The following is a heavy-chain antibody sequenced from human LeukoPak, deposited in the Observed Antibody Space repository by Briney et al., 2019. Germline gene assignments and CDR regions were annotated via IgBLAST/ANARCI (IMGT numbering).Heavy chain of an antibody. CDR1: GGSLSSYY. V-gene: IGHV4-59*01. Sequence: SETLSLTCTVSGGSLSSYYWSWIRQPPGKGLEWIGYIYYSGSTNYNPSLKSRVTISVDTSKNQFSLKLSSVTAADTAVYYCASASSGWFGDYYYYGMDVWGQGTTVTVSS. J-gene: IGHJ6*02. CDR2: IYYSGST. CDR3: ASASSGWFGDYYYYGMDV. D-gene: IGHD6-19*01.